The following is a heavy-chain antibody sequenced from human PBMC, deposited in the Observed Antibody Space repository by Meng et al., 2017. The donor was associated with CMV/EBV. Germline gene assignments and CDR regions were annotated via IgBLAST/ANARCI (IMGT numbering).Heavy chain of an antibody. J-gene: IGHJ6*02. Sequence: ASVKVSCKASGYTFTSYGISWVRQAPGQGLEWMGWISAYNGNTNYAQKLQGRVTMTTDTSTSTAYMEPRSLRSDDTAVYYCARVVVVPAATTLRYYYYGMDVWGQGTTVTVSS. CDR1: GYTFTSYG. V-gene: IGHV1-18*01. CDR3: ARVVVVPAATTLRYYYYGMDV. CDR2: ISAYNGNT. D-gene: IGHD2-2*01.